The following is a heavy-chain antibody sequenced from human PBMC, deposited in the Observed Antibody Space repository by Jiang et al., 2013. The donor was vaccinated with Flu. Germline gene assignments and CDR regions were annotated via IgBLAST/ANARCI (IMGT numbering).Heavy chain of an antibody. CDR3: ATRIAAAGRDLVY. J-gene: IGHJ4*02. CDR1: GFIFNNAW. CDR2: IKRKADGGTT. Sequence: EVQLLESGGGLVKPGGSLRLSCAASGFIFNNAWMNWVRQAPGKGLEWVGRIKRKADGGTTDYAAPVKGRLTISRDDSKNTLYLQMNSLKSEDTAVYYCATRIAAAGRDLVYWGQGALVTVSS. V-gene: IGHV3-15*07. D-gene: IGHD6-13*01.